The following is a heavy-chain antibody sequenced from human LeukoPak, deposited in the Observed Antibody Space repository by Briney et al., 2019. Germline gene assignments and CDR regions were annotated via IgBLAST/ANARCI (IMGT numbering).Heavy chain of an antibody. J-gene: IGHJ4*02. Sequence: GGSLRLSCAASGFAFNSHPMHWVRQVPGKGLECVSAISGNGDSTYYANSVKGRFIISRDNSRNTLYLQMGSLRAEDTALYYCAREEPAGSIDYWGQGTLVTVSS. CDR2: ISGNGDST. V-gene: IGHV3-64*01. CDR3: AREEPAGSIDY. D-gene: IGHD1-14*01. CDR1: GFAFNSHP.